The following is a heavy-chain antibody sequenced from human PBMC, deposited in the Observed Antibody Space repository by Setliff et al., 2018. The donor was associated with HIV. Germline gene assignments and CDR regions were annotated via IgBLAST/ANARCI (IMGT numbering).Heavy chain of an antibody. V-gene: IGHV4-31*03. CDR1: GGSISSGNYY. J-gene: IGHJ4*02. Sequence: SETLSLTCTVSGGSISSGNYYWSWIRQHPGKGLEWIGYIYYSGSTYYNPSLKSRVTMSVDTSKNQFSLNLSSVTAADTAVYYCAGGTTSITFDYWSQGTLVTVSS. D-gene: IGHD1-1*01. CDR2: IYYSGST. CDR3: AGGTTSITFDY.